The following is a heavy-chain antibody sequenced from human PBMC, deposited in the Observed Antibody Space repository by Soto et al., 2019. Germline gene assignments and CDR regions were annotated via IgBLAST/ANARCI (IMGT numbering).Heavy chain of an antibody. CDR1: GFTFRTYA. J-gene: IGHJ5*02. CDR3: AKDAGSTESFFAP. Sequence: QVQVVESGGGVVQPGRSLRLSCAASGFTFRTYAMHWVRQAPGKGLEWVAVISHDGSNTDYGDSVKGRFTISRDNSKSTLSLQMNSLRPEDTGVYYCAKDAGSTESFFAPWGQGTLVSVSS. V-gene: IGHV3-30*18. CDR2: ISHDGSNT.